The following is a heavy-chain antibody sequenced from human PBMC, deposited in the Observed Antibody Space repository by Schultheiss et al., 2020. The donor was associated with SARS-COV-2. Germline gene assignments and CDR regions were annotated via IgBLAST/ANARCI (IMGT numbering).Heavy chain of an antibody. CDR3: ARDRQQLDLYNWFDP. V-gene: IGHV4-59*12. Sequence: SETLSLTCTVSGGSISGYYWSWIRQTPGKGLESIGKIHHSGSTNYNPSLKSRVTISVDTSKNQFSLKLSSVTAADTAVYYCARDRQQLDLYNWFDPWGQGTLVTVSS. CDR2: IHHSGST. J-gene: IGHJ5*02. D-gene: IGHD6-13*01. CDR1: GGSISGYY.